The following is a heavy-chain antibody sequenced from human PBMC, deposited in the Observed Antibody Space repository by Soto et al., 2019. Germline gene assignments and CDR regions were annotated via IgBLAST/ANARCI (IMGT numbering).Heavy chain of an antibody. Sequence: XSLKVSCKASTYIFSSYGITWVRQAPGQGLEWMGWISVSKGNTKYAQNLQGRVTMTADTSTGTAYLELRSLRSDDTAVYYCAKKRGAVSTYDFWGQGTQVTASS. V-gene: IGHV1-18*04. J-gene: IGHJ4*02. CDR1: TYIFSSYG. CDR3: AKKRGAVSTYDF. D-gene: IGHD3-16*01. CDR2: ISVSKGNT.